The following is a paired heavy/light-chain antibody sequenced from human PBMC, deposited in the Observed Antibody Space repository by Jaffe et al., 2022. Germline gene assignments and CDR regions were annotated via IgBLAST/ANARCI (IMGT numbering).Light chain of an antibody. CDR2: ENN. Sequence: QSVLTQPPSVSAAPGQKVTISCSGSSSNIGNNYVSWYQQLPGTAPKLLIYENNKRPSGIPDRFSGSKSGTSATLGITGLQTGDEADYYCGTWDSSLSVWVFGGGTKLTVL. CDR3: GTWDSSLSVWV. V-gene: IGLV1-51*02. CDR1: SSNIGNNY. J-gene: IGLJ3*02.
Heavy chain of an antibody. V-gene: IGHV1-69*05. D-gene: IGHD5-12*01. CDR1: GGTFSSYA. CDR2: IIPIFGTA. CDR3: ARASTGRWLQLGEIDY. Sequence: QVQLVQSGAEVKKPGSSVKVSCKASGGTFSSYAISWVRQAPGQGLEWMGGIIPIFGTANYAQKFQGRVTITTDESTSTAYMELSSLRSEDTAVYYCARASTGRWLQLGEIDYWGQGTLVTVSS. J-gene: IGHJ4*02.